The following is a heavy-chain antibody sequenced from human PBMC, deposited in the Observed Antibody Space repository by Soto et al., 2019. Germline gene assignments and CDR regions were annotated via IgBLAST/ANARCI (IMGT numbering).Heavy chain of an antibody. Sequence: PGGSLRLSCAASGFTFSSYGMHWFRQAPGKGLEWVGIISYDGSHKLYADSVKGRFTISRDNSKNTLDLQMNSLRAEDTAVYYCAKDLLYYDFWSGYWGERNYYYYYGMDVWGQGTTVTVSS. CDR2: ISYDGSHK. CDR1: GFTFSSYG. V-gene: IGHV3-30*18. J-gene: IGHJ6*02. CDR3: AKDLLYYDFWSGYWGERNYYYYYGMDV. D-gene: IGHD3-3*01.